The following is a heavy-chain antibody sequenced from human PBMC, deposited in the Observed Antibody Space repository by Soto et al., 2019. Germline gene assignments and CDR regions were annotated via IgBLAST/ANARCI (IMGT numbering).Heavy chain of an antibody. V-gene: IGHV4-30-2*03. CDR3: ARHGDSSGWYDPKHYRTHKPNWFDP. CDR2: TYDSGNP. CDR1: GDTISTGGYT. D-gene: IGHD6-19*01. J-gene: IGHJ5*02. Sequence: PSETLSLTCDVSGDTISTGGYTWAWIRQPPGKALEWIGHTYDSGNPYYNPSLKSRVTISVDTSKNQFSLKLSSVTAADTAVYYCARHGDSSGWYDPKHYRTHKPNWFDPWGQGTLVTVSS.